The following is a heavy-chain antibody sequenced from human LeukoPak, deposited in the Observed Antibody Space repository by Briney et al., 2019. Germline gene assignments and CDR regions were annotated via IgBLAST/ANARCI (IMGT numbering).Heavy chain of an antibody. V-gene: IGHV1-46*03. J-gene: IGHJ4*02. Sequence: ASVKVSCKASGNTFTSYYMHWVRQAPGQGLEWMGIINPSGGSTSYAQKFQGRVTMTRDTSTSTVYMELSSLRSEDTAVYYCARDPRTPYYFDYWGQGTLVTVSS. CDR2: INPSGGST. CDR1: GNTFTSYY. CDR3: ARDPRTPYYFDY.